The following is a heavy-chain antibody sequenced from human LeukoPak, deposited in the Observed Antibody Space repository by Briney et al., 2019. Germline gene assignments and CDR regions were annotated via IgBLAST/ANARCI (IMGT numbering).Heavy chain of an antibody. V-gene: IGHV3-11*03. J-gene: IGHJ4*02. CDR1: GFTFSDYY. Sequence: GGSLRLSCAASGFTFSDYYMSWIRQAPGKGLEWVSYISDSTTYTNYADSVKGRFTISRDNAKNSLYLQMNSLRAEDTAVYYCASPSSGYSLDYWGQGTLVTVSS. CDR2: ISDSTTYT. CDR3: ASPSSGYSLDY. D-gene: IGHD3-22*01.